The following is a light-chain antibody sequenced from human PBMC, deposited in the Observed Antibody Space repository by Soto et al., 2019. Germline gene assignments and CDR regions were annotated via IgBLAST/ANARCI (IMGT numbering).Light chain of an antibody. Sequence: QSALTQPASVSGSPGQSIIISCTGTSSDVGRYVSWYQQHSGKAPKLMIYEVSNRPSGVSIRFSGSKSGNTAALTISGPQAEDEADYYCSSDTSSSTLVFGGGTKVTVL. J-gene: IGLJ2*01. V-gene: IGLV2-14*01. CDR1: SSDVGRY. CDR3: SSDTSSSTLV. CDR2: EVS.